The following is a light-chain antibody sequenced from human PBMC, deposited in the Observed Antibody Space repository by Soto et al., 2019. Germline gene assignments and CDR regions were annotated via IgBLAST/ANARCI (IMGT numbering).Light chain of an antibody. Sequence: DIPMTQSPSSLSASLGDRVIITCRASQNIGSFLNWFQQRPGKAPQLLIYGASSLQAGVPSRFSGSGSETDFTLTISSLQPDDFAIYFCQQSYTTPSITFGQGTRLEIK. CDR1: QNIGSF. V-gene: IGKV1-39*01. J-gene: IGKJ5*01. CDR3: QQSYTTPSIT. CDR2: GAS.